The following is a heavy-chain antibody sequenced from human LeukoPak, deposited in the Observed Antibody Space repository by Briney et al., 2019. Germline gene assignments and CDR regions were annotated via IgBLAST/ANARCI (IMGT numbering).Heavy chain of an antibody. CDR1: GDSVFGSSAA. D-gene: IGHD3-10*01. CDR2: TYYRSKWYN. V-gene: IGHV6-1*01. CDR3: ARALLLWFGELQNWFEP. J-gene: IGHJ5*02. Sequence: SQTLSLTCAISGDSVFGSSAAWNWIRQSPSRGLEWLGRTYYRSKWYNDYAVSVKSRITINPDTSKNQSSLQLNSVTPEDTAVYYCARALLLWFGELQNWFEPWGQGTLVTVSS.